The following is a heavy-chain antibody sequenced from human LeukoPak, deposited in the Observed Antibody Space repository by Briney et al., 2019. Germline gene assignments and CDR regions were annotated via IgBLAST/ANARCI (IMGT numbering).Heavy chain of an antibody. J-gene: IGHJ4*02. CDR2: IIPIFGTA. Sequence: SVKVSCKASGGTFSSYAISWVRQAPGQGLEWMGRIIPIFGTANYAQKFQGRVTITTDESTSTAYMELSSLRSEDTAVYYCARVMAPSGYYDYWGQGPLVTVSS. V-gene: IGHV1-69*05. CDR1: GGTFSSYA. D-gene: IGHD3-22*01. CDR3: ARVMAPSGYYDY.